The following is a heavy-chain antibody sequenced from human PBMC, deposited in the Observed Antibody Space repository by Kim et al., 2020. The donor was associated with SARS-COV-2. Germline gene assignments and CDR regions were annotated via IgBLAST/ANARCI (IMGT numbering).Heavy chain of an antibody. J-gene: IGHJ5*02. CDR2: VYYSGST. V-gene: IGHV4-39*07. D-gene: IGHD3-10*01. Sequence: SETLSLTCTVSGASISSTGFYWGWLRQPPRKGLDWIGTVYYSGSTYYAPSLRSRVTMSLDTSKGQFSLRVDSVTAADTAVYYCARARYSPSGRLTPFDPWGQGTLVTVSS. CDR1: GASISSTGFY. CDR3: ARARYSPSGRLTPFDP.